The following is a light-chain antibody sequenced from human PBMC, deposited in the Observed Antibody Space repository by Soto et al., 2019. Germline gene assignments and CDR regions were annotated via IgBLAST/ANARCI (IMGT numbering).Light chain of an antibody. V-gene: IGKV1-5*01. CDR2: DVS. J-gene: IGKJ1*01. CDR1: QNIERW. CDR3: QQYQSDPWT. Sequence: DIQMSQSPSTVSASVGDSVRLTSRASQNIERWQVWYHQKRGKAPKVXLYDVSTLERGVPSRFSGSGSATDFTLTISDLQPDDVATYCCQQYQSDPWTFGQGTQV.